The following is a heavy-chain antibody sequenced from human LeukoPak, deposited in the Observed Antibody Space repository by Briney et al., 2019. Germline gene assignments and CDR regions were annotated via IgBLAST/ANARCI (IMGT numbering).Heavy chain of an antibody. V-gene: IGHV4-61*05. Sequence: PSETLSLTCTVSGGSISSSNYDWGCIRQPPGQGLEWIGHIYYIGTTKYNPSLKSRLTISVDTSKNQLPLKLSSLTAADTALYYCARSPVAGTGIWYFDYWGQGTLVTVSS. J-gene: IGHJ4*02. CDR2: IYYIGTT. CDR1: GGSISSSNYD. D-gene: IGHD6-19*01. CDR3: ARSPVAGTGIWYFDY.